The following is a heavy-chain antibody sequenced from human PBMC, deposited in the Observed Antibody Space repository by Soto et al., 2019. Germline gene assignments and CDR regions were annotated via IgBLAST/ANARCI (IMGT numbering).Heavy chain of an antibody. CDR3: ARGELLWFGELLR. CDR2: MNPNSGDT. J-gene: IGHJ4*02. Sequence: QVQLVQSGAEVKKPGASVKVSCKAAGYTFTSYEINWVRQATGQGLEWMGWMNPNSGDTGYAQKFQGRVTMTRNTSISTAYMELSSLRSEDTAVYYCARGELLWFGELLRWGQGTLVTVSS. D-gene: IGHD3-10*01. CDR1: GYTFTSYE. V-gene: IGHV1-8*01.